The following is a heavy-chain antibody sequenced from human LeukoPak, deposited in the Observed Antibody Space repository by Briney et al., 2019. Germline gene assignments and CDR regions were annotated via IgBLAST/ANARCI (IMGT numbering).Heavy chain of an antibody. D-gene: IGHD3-3*01. CDR1: GGTFSSYA. J-gene: IGHJ4*02. V-gene: IGHV1-69*04. CDR2: ITPILGIA. Sequence: ASVKVSCKASGGTFSSYAISWVRQAPGQGLEWMGRITPILGIANYAQKFQGRVTITADKSTSTAYMELSSLRSEDTAVYYCARGRYYDFWSGYYTVWGQGTLVTVSS. CDR3: ARGRYYDFWSGYYTV.